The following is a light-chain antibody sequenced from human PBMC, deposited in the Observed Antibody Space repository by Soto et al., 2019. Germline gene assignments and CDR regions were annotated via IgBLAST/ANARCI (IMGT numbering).Light chain of an antibody. CDR3: CSFAGSFTWL. J-gene: IGLJ3*02. Sequence: QSVLTQPRSVSGSPGQSVTISCTGTSSDVGAYDYVSWYQQHPGKAPKLIIYRVNMRPSGVPDRFSASKSGNTASLTISGLQDDDETDYYCCSFAGSFTWLFGGGTKVTVL. V-gene: IGLV2-11*01. CDR2: RVN. CDR1: SSDVGAYDY.